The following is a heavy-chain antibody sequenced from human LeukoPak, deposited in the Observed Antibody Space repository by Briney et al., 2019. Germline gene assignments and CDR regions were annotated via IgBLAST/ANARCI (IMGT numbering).Heavy chain of an antibody. CDR1: GFTFRNYG. CDR3: AKAWNGQLDDAFDT. CDR2: ISGGGIST. V-gene: IGHV3-23*01. D-gene: IGHD6-13*01. J-gene: IGHJ3*02. Sequence: GGSLRLSCAASGFTFRNYGMNWVRQAPGKGLEWVSVISGGGISTYYADSVKGRFTISRDNSKNTLYLQMNSLRAEDTAVYYCAKAWNGQLDDAFDTWGQGTMVTVSS.